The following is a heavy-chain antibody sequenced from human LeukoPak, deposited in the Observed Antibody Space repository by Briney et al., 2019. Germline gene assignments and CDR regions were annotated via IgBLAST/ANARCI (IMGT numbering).Heavy chain of an antibody. CDR1: GGSFSGYH. CDR2: INHSGST. D-gene: IGHD1-26*01. Sequence: SETLSLTCAVYGGSFSGYHWSWIRQPPGKGLEWIGEINHSGSTNYNPSLKSRVTISVDTSKNQFSLKLSSVTAADTAVYYCARVPRGSGGYPARGNWFDPWGQGTLVTVSS. V-gene: IGHV4-34*01. J-gene: IGHJ5*02. CDR3: ARVPRGSGGYPARGNWFDP.